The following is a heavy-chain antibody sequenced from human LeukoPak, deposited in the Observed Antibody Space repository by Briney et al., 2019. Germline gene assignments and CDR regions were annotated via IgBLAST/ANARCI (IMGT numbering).Heavy chain of an antibody. CDR3: ANRVDYGDYYGMDV. CDR2: ISAYNGNT. V-gene: IGHV1-18*01. Sequence: ASVKVSCKVSGYTFTNYGITWVRQAPGQGLEWMGWISAYNGNTKYAQKFQGRVTMTTDTSTSTAYMELRSLRSDDTAVYYCANRVDYGDYYGMDVWGQGTTVTVSS. CDR1: GYTFTNYG. J-gene: IGHJ6*02. D-gene: IGHD4-17*01.